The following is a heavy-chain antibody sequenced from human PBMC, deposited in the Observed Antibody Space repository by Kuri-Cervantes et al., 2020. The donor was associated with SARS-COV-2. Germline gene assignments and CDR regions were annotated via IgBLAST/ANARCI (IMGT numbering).Heavy chain of an antibody. CDR1: GGTFSSYA. Sequence: SVKVSCKASGGTFSSYAISWVRQAPGQGLEWMGGIIPIFGTANYAQKFQGRVTFTADKSTSTAYMELSSLRSEDTAVYYCAREDCTNGVCYSYYYYGMDVWGQGTTVTVSS. J-gene: IGHJ6*02. CDR3: AREDCTNGVCYSYYYYGMDV. CDR2: IIPIFGTA. V-gene: IGHV1-69*06. D-gene: IGHD2-8*01.